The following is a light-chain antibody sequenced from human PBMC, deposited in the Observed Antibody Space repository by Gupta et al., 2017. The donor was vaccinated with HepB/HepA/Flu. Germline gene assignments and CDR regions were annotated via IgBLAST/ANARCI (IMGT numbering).Light chain of an antibody. Sequence: DIQMTQPPSSLSASVGDRVTITCRASQSISSYLNWYQQKPGKAPKLLIYAASSLQSGVPSMFSGSGCGTDFTHTISSLQPEDFATYDGQQSYSTPPLAITFGQGTRLEIK. CDR3: QQSYSTPPLAIT. CDR2: AAS. J-gene: IGKJ5*01. V-gene: IGKV1-39*01. CDR1: QSISSY.